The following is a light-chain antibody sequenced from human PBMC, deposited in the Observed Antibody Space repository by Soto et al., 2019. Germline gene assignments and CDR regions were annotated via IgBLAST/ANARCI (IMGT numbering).Light chain of an antibody. J-gene: IGKJ3*01. V-gene: IGKV1-5*03. Sequence: DIQVTQSPSTLSASVGDRVIIICRASQSISNWLAWYQQKPGKAPKLLIYKASSLESGVPSRFSGSGSGTEFTLTISSLQPDDSATYYCQQYNNYPVTFGPGTKVGIK. CDR3: QQYNNYPVT. CDR2: KAS. CDR1: QSISNW.